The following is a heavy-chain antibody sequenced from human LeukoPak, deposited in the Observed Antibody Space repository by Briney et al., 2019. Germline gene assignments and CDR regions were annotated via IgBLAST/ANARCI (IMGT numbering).Heavy chain of an antibody. V-gene: IGHV3-30-3*01. CDR3: ARDGLVVVITAPFDY. Sequence: GGSLRLSCAASGFTFSSYGMHWVRQAPGKGLEWVAVISYDGSNKYYADSVKGRFTISRDNSKNTLYLQMNSLRAEDTAVYYCARDGLVVVITAPFDYWGQGTLVTVSS. CDR2: ISYDGSNK. CDR1: GFTFSSYG. J-gene: IGHJ4*02. D-gene: IGHD3-22*01.